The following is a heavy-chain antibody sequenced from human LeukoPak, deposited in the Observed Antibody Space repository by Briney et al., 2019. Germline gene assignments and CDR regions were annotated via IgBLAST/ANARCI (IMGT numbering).Heavy chain of an antibody. Sequence: PSETLSLTCTVSGDSITSYYWSWIRQPAGKGLEWIGRIYNSGSTNYNPSLKSRVTMSVDASKNQFSLKLSSVTAADTAVYYCARVGDYALKDWGQGTLVTVSS. V-gene: IGHV4-4*07. CDR1: GDSITSYY. CDR3: ARVGDYALKD. CDR2: IYNSGST. J-gene: IGHJ4*02. D-gene: IGHD3-16*01.